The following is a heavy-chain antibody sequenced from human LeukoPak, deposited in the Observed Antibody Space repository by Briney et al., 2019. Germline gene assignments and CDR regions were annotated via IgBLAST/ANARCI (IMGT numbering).Heavy chain of an antibody. V-gene: IGHV4-59*08. CDR1: GGSISSYY. CDR2: IYYSGSA. Sequence: SETLSLTCTVSGGSISSYYWSWIRQPPGKGLEWIGYIYYSGSANYNPSLKSRVTISVDTSKNQFSLKLSSVTAADTAVYYCARWTSSGWYGFDYWGQGTLDTVSS. J-gene: IGHJ4*02. CDR3: ARWTSSGWYGFDY. D-gene: IGHD6-19*01.